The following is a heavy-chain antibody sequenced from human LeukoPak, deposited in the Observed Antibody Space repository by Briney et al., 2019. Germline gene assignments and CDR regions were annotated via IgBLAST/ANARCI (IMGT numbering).Heavy chain of an antibody. CDR2: IYYSGST. V-gene: IGHV4-61*01. Sequence: SETLSLTCTVSGGSVNSGNYYWSWIRQPPGKGLEWIGFIYYSGSTNYNPSLKSRVTISVDTSKNQFSLKLSSVTAADTAVYYCASDRSGYYYWGQGTLVTVSS. CDR1: GGSVNSGNYY. D-gene: IGHD3-22*01. J-gene: IGHJ4*02. CDR3: ASDRSGYYY.